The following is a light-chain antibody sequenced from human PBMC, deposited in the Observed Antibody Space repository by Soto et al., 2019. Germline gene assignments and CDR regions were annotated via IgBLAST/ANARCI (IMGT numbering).Light chain of an antibody. V-gene: IGLV1-40*01. CDR3: PSYDITLRGFVI. Sequence: QSVLTQPPSVSGAPGQRVTISCTGSSSNIGAGYDIPWYQQLPGTAPKLLIYANTNRPSGVPDRFSASKSGTSASLAVTGLRAEDEADYYCPSYDITLRGFVIFGGGTKLTVL. J-gene: IGLJ2*01. CDR1: SSNIGAGYD. CDR2: ANT.